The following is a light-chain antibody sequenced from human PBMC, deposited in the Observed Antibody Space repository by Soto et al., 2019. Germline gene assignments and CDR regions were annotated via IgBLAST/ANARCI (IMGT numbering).Light chain of an antibody. V-gene: IGKV1-39*01. J-gene: IGKJ3*01. Sequence: DIQMTQSPSSLSASVGDRVTITCRASQSISSYLNWYQQKPGKAPKLLIYAASSLQSGVPSRFSGSGSGTDFTLTISSLQPEDFATYYCQQKDTFGPGTNVHIK. CDR3: QQKDT. CDR2: AAS. CDR1: QSISSY.